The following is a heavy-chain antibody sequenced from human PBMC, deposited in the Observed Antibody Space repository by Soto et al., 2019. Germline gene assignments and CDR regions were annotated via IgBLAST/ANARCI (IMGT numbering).Heavy chain of an antibody. V-gene: IGHV3-30-3*01. D-gene: IGHD2-15*01. CDR3: LRDYSRWFDF. CDR1: GFTFSSYP. CDR2: ISYDGTSE. Sequence: QVQLVESGGGVVQPGRSLRLSCAASGFTFSSYPIHWVRQAPGKGLEWVGSISYDGTSEDFSDSLRGRFTLSRDNSKNMLWLQMNSLRSEDTAVYYCLRDYSRWFDFWGQGTLVTVSS. J-gene: IGHJ5*01.